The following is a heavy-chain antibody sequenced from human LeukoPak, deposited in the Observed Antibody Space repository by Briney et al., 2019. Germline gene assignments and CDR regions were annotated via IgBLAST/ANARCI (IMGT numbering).Heavy chain of an antibody. CDR2: IHRDGRT. CDR1: GVSISSSEW. CDR3: GKTGIYFNPIDY. D-gene: IGHD3-10*01. V-gene: IGHV4-4*02. J-gene: IGHJ4*02. Sequence: KASETLSLTCAVSGVSISSSEWWIWVRQPPGQGLEWIGEIHRDGRTRYNPSLKSRVTMSIDYSKNQFSLKVSSVTAADTAIYYCGKTGIYFNPIDYWGPGSLVTVSS.